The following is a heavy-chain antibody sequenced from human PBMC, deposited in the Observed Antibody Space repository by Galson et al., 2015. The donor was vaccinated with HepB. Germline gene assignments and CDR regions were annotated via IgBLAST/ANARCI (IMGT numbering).Heavy chain of an antibody. D-gene: IGHD6-13*01. J-gene: IGHJ6*02. CDR3: ARAGYSSSSGGMDV. CDR1: GFTFSSYA. CDR2: ISYDGSNK. V-gene: IGHV3-30*04. Sequence: SLRLSCAASGFTFSSYAMHWVRQAPGKGLEWVAVISYDGSNKYYADSVKGRFTISRDNSKNMLYLQMNSLRAEDTAVYYCARAGYSSSSGGMDVWGQGTTVTVSS.